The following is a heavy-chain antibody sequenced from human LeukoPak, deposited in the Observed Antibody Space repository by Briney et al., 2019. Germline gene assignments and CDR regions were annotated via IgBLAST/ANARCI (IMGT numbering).Heavy chain of an antibody. V-gene: IGHV3-23*01. CDR1: GFIFSTYA. CDR3: AKRYCSGAGCTLFDC. D-gene: IGHD2-15*01. J-gene: IGHJ4*02. Sequence: GGSLRLSCAASGFIFSTYAMSWVRQAPGKGLEWVSLINSGGDSTYYADSVKGRFTISRDNSKNTVYLQMNSLRAEDTAVYYCAKRYCSGAGCTLFDCWGLGTLVTVSS. CDR2: INSGGDST.